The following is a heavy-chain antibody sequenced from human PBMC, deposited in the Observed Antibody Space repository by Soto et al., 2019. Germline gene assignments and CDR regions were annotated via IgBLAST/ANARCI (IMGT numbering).Heavy chain of an antibody. CDR2: IYYSGST. V-gene: IGHV4-30-4*01. D-gene: IGHD3-3*01. J-gene: IGHJ6*02. CDR3: ARAQGPSTYYDFWSGSGGPYYGMDV. Sequence: SETLSLTCTVSGGSISSGDYYWSWIRQPPGKGLEWIGYIYYSGSTYYNPSLKSRVTISVDTSKNQFSLKLSSVTAADTAVYYCARAQGPSTYYDFWSGSGGPYYGMDVWGQGTAVTVSS. CDR1: GGSISSGDYY.